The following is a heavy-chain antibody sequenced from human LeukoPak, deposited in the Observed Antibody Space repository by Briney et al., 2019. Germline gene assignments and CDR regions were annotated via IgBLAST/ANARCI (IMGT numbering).Heavy chain of an antibody. CDR2: VYYSGKT. V-gene: IGHV4-39*07. CDR3: ARGGQLVRALLVVGWFDP. D-gene: IGHD6-6*01. J-gene: IGHJ5*02. Sequence: PSETLSLTCTVSDDSISSGNYYWGWLRQPPGKGLEWIATVYYSGKTYYNPSLKSRVTISMDTSKNQFSLKLSSVTAADTAVYYCARGGQLVRALLVVGWFDPWGQGTLVTVSS. CDR1: DDSISSGNYY.